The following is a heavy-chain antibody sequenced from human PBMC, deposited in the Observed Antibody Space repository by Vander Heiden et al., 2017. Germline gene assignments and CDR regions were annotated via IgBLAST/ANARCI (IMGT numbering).Heavy chain of an antibody. CDR3: TRDRRRGYEW. D-gene: IGHD5-12*01. CDR2: VFHSGIT. J-gene: IGHJ4*02. V-gene: IGHV4-61*01. CDR1: GSSVSSGNYY. Sequence: VQLQESGPRLVKPSETLSLMCNVAGSSVSSGNYYWSWIRQTPGKGPQWIGYVFHSGITNYNPSLKSRVTISIDMFKDQFFLTLKSVTAADTAVYYCTRDRRRGYEWWGQGTLVTVSS.